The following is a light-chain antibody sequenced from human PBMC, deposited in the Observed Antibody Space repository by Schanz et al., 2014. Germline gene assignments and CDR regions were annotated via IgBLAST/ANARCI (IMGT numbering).Light chain of an antibody. CDR1: SSDIGGYNY. Sequence: QSALTQPASVSGSPGKSITISCTGTSSDIGGYNYVSWYQQHPGKAPKLMIYDVSNRPSGVSNRFSGSKSGNTASLTISGLQAEDEADYYCSSYAGSNTLVFGGGTKLTVL. CDR2: DVS. V-gene: IGLV2-14*01. CDR3: SSYAGSNTLV. J-gene: IGLJ2*01.